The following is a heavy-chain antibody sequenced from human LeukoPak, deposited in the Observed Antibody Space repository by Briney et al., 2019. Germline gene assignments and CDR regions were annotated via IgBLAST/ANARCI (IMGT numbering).Heavy chain of an antibody. D-gene: IGHD4-11*01. J-gene: IGHJ4*02. Sequence: GGSLRLSCTASGFRFSNYAMNWVRQAPGKGLEWVSVISGGGSSTNYADSVKGRFTISRENSKNTLYLQMNSLRAEDTAVYYCAKGSVPKTVTPPHYWGQGTLVTVSS. CDR3: AKGSVPKTVTPPHY. CDR2: ISGGGSST. CDR1: GFRFSNYA. V-gene: IGHV3-23*01.